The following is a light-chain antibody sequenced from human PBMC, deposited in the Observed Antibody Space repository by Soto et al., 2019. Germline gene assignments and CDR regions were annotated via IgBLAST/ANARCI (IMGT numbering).Light chain of an antibody. CDR2: TAS. V-gene: IGKV1-5*03. CDR1: QSINTW. CDR3: QQPGRYPRA. J-gene: IGKJ1*01. Sequence: DIKMTQSPSTLSASVGDRVTITCRASQSINTWLAWYQQKPGKAPRLLIYTASSLESGVPSRFSGSGSGTEFTLTISSLQPYECATYYYQQPGRYPRAFGQGNKVEIK.